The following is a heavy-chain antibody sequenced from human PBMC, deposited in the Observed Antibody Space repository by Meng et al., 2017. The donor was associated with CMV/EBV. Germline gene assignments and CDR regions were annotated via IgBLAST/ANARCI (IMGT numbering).Heavy chain of an antibody. CDR3: ARDLGYRSSTSCYYLDY. CDR2: ISYDGSNK. V-gene: IGHV3-30*04. Sequence: GESLKISCAASGFTFSSYAMHWVRQAPGKGLEWVAVISYDGSNKYYADSVKGRFTISRDNSKNTLYLQMNSLRAEDTAVYYCARDLGYRSSTSCYYLDYWGQGTLVTVSS. J-gene: IGHJ4*02. D-gene: IGHD2-2*01. CDR1: GFTFSSYA.